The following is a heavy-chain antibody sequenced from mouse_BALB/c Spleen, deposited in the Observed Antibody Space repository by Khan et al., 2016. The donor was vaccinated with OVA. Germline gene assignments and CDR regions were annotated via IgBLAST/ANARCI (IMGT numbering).Heavy chain of an antibody. Sequence: DVQLVESGGDLVQPGGSRKLSCVASGFTFSSFGMHWIRQAPEKGLEWVAYISGDSHNIYYADTVKGRFTISRANPKNTLFLQMTSLRSEDMAMYYCTRSYFNGYYFDQWGQGTTLTVSS. V-gene: IGHV5-17*02. CDR2: ISGDSHNI. CDR3: TRSYFNGYYFDQ. CDR1: GFTFSSFG. D-gene: IGHD1-1*01. J-gene: IGHJ2*01.